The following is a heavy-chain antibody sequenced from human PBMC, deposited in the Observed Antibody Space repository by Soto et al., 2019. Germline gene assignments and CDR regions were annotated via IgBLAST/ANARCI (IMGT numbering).Heavy chain of an antibody. Sequence: LRLSCAASGFNFKNYGVNWVRQAPGKGLEWVAGISGSGDSTYYGDSVKGRFTISRDNSLHTVYLQMDGLRADDTAIYYCAKSPAAATLNWFDPWGQGSLVTVSS. J-gene: IGHJ5*02. CDR1: GFNFKNYG. CDR2: ISGSGDST. CDR3: AKSPAAATLNWFDP. D-gene: IGHD2-2*01. V-gene: IGHV3-23*01.